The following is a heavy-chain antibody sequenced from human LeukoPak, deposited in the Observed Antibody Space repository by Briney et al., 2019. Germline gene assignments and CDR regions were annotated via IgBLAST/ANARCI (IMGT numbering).Heavy chain of an antibody. J-gene: IGHJ6*02. D-gene: IGHD1-26*01. CDR2: IYYSGST. Sequence: SETLSLTCTVSGGSISNYYWSWIRQPPGKGLEWIGYIYYSGSTNYNPSLKSRVTISVDTSKDQFSLKLSSVTAADTAVYYCARVGGTNYYYYGMDVWGQGTTVTVSS. V-gene: IGHV4-59*01. CDR3: ARVGGTNYYYYGMDV. CDR1: GGSISNYY.